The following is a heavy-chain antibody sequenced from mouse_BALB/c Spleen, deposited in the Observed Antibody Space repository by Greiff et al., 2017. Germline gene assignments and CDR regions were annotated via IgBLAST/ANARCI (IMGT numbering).Heavy chain of an antibody. CDR3: ATTASDY. D-gene: IGHD1-2*01. J-gene: IGHJ2*01. CDR2: ISSGSSTI. V-gene: IGHV5-17*02. Sequence: EVKLMESGGGLVQPGGSRKLSCAASGFTFSSFGMHWVRQAPEKGLEWVAYISSGSSTIYYADTVKGRFTISRDNPKNTLFLQMTSLRSEDTAMYYCATTASDYWGQGTTLTVSS. CDR1: GFTFSSFG.